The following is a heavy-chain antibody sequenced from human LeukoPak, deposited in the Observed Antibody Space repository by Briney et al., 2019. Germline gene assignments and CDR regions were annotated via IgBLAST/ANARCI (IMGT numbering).Heavy chain of an antibody. Sequence: PGGSLRLSCAASGFTFSDYAMSWVRQAPGKGLEWVSGFDGSGDGTYYVDSVKGRFTISRDNSENTVYLQMNSVRAEDTAVYYCAGGSGYSHWGQGTLVTVSS. CDR3: AGGSGYSH. CDR2: FDGSGDGT. CDR1: GFTFSDYA. V-gene: IGHV3-23*01. J-gene: IGHJ4*02. D-gene: IGHD3-3*01.